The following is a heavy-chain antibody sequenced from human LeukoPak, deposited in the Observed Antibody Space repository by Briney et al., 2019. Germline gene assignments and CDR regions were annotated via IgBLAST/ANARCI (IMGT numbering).Heavy chain of an antibody. CDR2: IIPIFGTA. CDR3: ASSRGYDYLFFDY. D-gene: IGHD5-12*01. Sequence: SVKVSCKASGGTFSSYAISWVRQAPRQGLEWMGGIIPIFGTANYAQKFQGGVTITADESTSTAYMELSSLRSEDTAVYYCASSRGYDYLFFDYWGQGTLVTVSS. CDR1: GGTFSSYA. J-gene: IGHJ4*02. V-gene: IGHV1-69*01.